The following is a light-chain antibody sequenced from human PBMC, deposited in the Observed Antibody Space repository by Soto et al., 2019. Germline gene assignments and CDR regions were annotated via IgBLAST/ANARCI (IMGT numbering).Light chain of an antibody. CDR3: PQYDEPLLAYT. Sequence: ELVLTQSPVTLSLSPGERATLSCRANEGVFISRFVWYQLKPGQPPRLLIYGASIRATGIPDRFSGSASGTDLPLTIRRVQHEDSAMYYCPQYDEPLLAYTFGQGTKWEI. V-gene: IGKV3-20*01. J-gene: IGKJ2*01. CDR1: EGVFISR. CDR2: GAS.